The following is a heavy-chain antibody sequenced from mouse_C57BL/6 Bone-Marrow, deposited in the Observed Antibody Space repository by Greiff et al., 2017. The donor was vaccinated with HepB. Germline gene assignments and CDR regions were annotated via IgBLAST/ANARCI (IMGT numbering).Heavy chain of an antibody. CDR2: ISYDGSN. CDR1: GYSITSGYY. Sequence: ESGPGLVKPSQSLSLTCSVTGYSITSGYYWNWIRQFPGNKLEWMGYISYDGSNNYNPSLKNRISITRDTSKNQFFLKLNSVTTEDTATYYCAREGVLRPPDVWGTGTTVTVSS. D-gene: IGHD1-2*01. CDR3: AREGVLRPPDV. J-gene: IGHJ1*03. V-gene: IGHV3-6*01.